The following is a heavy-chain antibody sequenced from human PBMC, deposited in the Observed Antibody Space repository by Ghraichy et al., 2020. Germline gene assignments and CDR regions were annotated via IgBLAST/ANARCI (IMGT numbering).Heavy chain of an antibody. V-gene: IGHV4-59*01. CDR2: IYYSGST. D-gene: IGHD5-12*01. Sequence: SETLSLTCTVSGGSISSYYWSWIRQPPGKGLEWIGYIYYSGSTNYNPSLKSRVTISVDTSKNQFSLKLSSVTAADTAVYYCARLEAYSGYDYAHDAFDIWGQGTMVTVSS. CDR1: GGSISSYY. CDR3: ARLEAYSGYDYAHDAFDI. J-gene: IGHJ3*02.